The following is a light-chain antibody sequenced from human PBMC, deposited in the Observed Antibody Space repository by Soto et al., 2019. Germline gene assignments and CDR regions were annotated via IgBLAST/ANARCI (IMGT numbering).Light chain of an antibody. V-gene: IGLV2-14*03. CDR3: YSSSSSSSTFYV. J-gene: IGLJ1*01. CDR1: SSDIGGSNY. CDR2: GVS. Sequence: QSALTQPPSVSGSPGQSITISCAGTSSDIGGSNYVSWYQQHPGKAPKLMIYGVSNRPSGVSNRFSGSKSGNTASLTISGVQAEEEADYVCYSSSSSSSTFYVFGTGTKLTVL.